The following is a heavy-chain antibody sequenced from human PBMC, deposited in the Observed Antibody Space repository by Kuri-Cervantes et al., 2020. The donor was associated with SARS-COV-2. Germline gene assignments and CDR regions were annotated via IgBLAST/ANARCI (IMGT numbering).Heavy chain of an antibody. V-gene: IGHV4-30-4*01. J-gene: IGHJ4*02. Sequence: SETLSLTCTVSSGSISSGDYYWSWIRQPPGEGLEWIAYIHYSGNTYYNPPLQSRISISVDTSENQFSLRLLSMTAADTAVYYCARHIAAAGNFDYWGQGTLVTVSS. CDR2: IHYSGNT. CDR3: ARHIAAAGNFDY. CDR1: SGSISSGDYY. D-gene: IGHD6-13*01.